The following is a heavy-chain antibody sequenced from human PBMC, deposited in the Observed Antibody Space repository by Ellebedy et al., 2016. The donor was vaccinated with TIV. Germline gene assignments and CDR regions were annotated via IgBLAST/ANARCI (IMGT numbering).Heavy chain of an antibody. CDR3: ARHGPQWFDAFDL. D-gene: IGHD3-22*01. CDR1: GVSITSHF. Sequence: PSETLSLTCTVSGVSITSHFWTWIRQPAGKGLEWIGRLYPTGTTTHNPSFKSRVTVSRDTSKDQFSLKWNSVTAADTAVYFCARHGPQWFDAFDLWGPGTLVTVSS. CDR2: LYPTGTT. J-gene: IGHJ3*01. V-gene: IGHV4-4*07.